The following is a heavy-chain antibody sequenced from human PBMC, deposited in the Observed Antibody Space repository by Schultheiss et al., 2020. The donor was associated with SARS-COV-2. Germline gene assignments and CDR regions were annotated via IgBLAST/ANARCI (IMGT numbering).Heavy chain of an antibody. V-gene: IGHV4-61*05. CDR2: IYYSGST. CDR1: GGSIRSSTYF. CDR3: ARGQRGAAGNFDY. D-gene: IGHD6-13*01. Sequence: SETLSLTCTVSGGSIRSSTYFWGWIRQHPGKGLEWIGYIYYSGSTYYNPSLKSRVTMSVDTSKNQFSLKLSSVTAADTAVYYCARGQRGAAGNFDYWGQGTLVTVSS. J-gene: IGHJ4*02.